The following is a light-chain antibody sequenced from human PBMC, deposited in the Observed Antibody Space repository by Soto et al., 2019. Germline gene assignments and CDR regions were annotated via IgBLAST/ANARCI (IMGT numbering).Light chain of an antibody. V-gene: IGLV2-14*01. CDR1: SSDVGGYND. J-gene: IGLJ2*01. Sequence: QSALTQPASVSGSPGQSITISCTGTSSDVGGYNDVSWYQQHPGKAPKLMIYEVSNRPSGVSNRVSSSKSGNTASLTISGLQAEDEADYYCSSYTISSTVVFGGGTKLTVL. CDR2: EVS. CDR3: SSYTISSTVV.